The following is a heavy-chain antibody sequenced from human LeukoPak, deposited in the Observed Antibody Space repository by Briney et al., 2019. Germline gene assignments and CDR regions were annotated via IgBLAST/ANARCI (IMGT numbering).Heavy chain of an antibody. CDR2: IYPGDSDT. V-gene: IGHV5-51*01. CDR3: ARTGDLITFGGVIAPFDY. Sequence: GESLKISCKGSGYSFTSYWIGWVRQMPGKGLEWMGIIYPGDSDTRYSPSFQGQVTISADKSISTAYLQWSSLKASDTAMYYCARTGDLITFGGVIAPFDYWGQGTLVTVSS. CDR1: GYSFTSYW. J-gene: IGHJ4*02. D-gene: IGHD3-16*02.